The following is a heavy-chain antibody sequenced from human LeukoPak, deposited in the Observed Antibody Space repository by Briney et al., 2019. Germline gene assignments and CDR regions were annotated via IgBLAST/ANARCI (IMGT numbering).Heavy chain of an antibody. Sequence: KPSETLSLTCAVYGGSFSGYYWSWIRQPPGKGLEWIGEINHSGSTNYNPSLKSRVTISVDTSKNQFSLKLSSVTAADTAVYYCASSEEYCSSTSCYPGMDVWGQGTTVTVSS. CDR1: GGSFSGYY. CDR2: INHSGST. V-gene: IGHV4-34*01. J-gene: IGHJ6*02. D-gene: IGHD2-2*01. CDR3: ASSEEYCSSTSCYPGMDV.